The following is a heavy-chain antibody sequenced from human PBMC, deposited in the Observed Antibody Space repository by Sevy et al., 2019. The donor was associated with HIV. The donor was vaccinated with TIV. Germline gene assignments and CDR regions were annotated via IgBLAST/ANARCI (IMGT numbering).Heavy chain of an antibody. Sequence: GGSLRLSCAASGFTFSNYNMNWVRQAPGKGLEWVSSITSSSDYIYDADSVKGRFTISRDNAKNSLNLQMNSLRAEDTAVYYCASDRRTLNYYASSGYNYYFDYWGQGTLVTVSS. J-gene: IGHJ4*02. CDR1: GFTFSNYN. V-gene: IGHV3-21*01. D-gene: IGHD3-22*01. CDR2: ITSSSDYI. CDR3: ASDRRTLNYYASSGYNYYFDY.